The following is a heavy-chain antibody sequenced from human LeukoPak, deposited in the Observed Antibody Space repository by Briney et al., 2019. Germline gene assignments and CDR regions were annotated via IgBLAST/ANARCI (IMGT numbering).Heavy chain of an antibody. Sequence: SETLSLTCTVSGGSISSYYWSWIRQPAGKGLEWIGRIYTSGSTNYNPSLKSRVTMSVDTSKNQFSLKLSSVTAADTAVYYCARAGVGSWTHRYYYYGMDVWGQGTTVTVSS. J-gene: IGHJ6*02. D-gene: IGHD6-13*01. CDR2: IYTSGST. CDR3: ARAGVGSWTHRYYYYGMDV. V-gene: IGHV4-4*07. CDR1: GGSISSYY.